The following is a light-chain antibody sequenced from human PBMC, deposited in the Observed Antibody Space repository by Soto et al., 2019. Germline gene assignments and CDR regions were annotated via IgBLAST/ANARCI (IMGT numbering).Light chain of an antibody. Sequence: DIVLTQSPGTLSLSPGERATLSCRASQSVSSSYLAWYQQKPGQAPRLLIYGASSRATGIPDRSSGSGSGTDFTLTISRLEPEDFAVYYCQQYGSSLWTFGQGTKVDIK. J-gene: IGKJ1*01. V-gene: IGKV3-20*01. CDR1: QSVSSSY. CDR3: QQYGSSLWT. CDR2: GAS.